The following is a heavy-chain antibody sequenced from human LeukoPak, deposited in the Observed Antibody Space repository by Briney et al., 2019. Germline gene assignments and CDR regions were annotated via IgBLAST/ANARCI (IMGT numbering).Heavy chain of an antibody. V-gene: IGHV3-53*01. CDR3: AKCHSSSWYYYYYYMDV. CDR2: IYSGGST. CDR1: GFTVSSNY. D-gene: IGHD6-13*01. Sequence: GGSLRLSCAASGFTVSSNYMSWVRQAPGKGLEWVSVIYSGGSTYYADSVKGRFTISRDNSKNTLYLQMNSLRAEDTAVYYCAKCHSSSWYYYYYYMDVWGKGTTVTVSS. J-gene: IGHJ6*03.